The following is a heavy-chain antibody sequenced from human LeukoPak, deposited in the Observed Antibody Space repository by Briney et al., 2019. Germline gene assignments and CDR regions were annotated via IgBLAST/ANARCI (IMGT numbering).Heavy chain of an antibody. D-gene: IGHD3-22*01. CDR3: ATGSLRITMIVMRYYYGMDV. Sequence: SVKVSCKASGGTFSSYAISWVRQAPGQGLEWMGRIIPILGIVKYAQKFQGRATITADKSTSTAYMEVSSLRSEDTAVYYCATGSLRITMIVMRYYYGMDVWGQGTTVTVSS. CDR2: IIPILGIV. J-gene: IGHJ6*02. CDR1: GGTFSSYA. V-gene: IGHV1-69*04.